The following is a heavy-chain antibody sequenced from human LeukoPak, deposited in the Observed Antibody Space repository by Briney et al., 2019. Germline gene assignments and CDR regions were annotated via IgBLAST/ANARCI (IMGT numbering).Heavy chain of an antibody. CDR3: ARGSYYYGSGSSYPWDYFDY. D-gene: IGHD3-10*01. Sequence: SPVKVSCKASRRTVCRYAISRVRQAAGQALKWMGEIIPLFGTTDYAQKFQGRVTITADKSTSTAYMELSSLRSEDTAVYYCARGSYYYGSGSSYPWDYFDYWGQGTLVTVSS. CDR1: RRTVCRYA. J-gene: IGHJ4*02. V-gene: IGHV1-69*06. CDR2: IIPLFGTT.